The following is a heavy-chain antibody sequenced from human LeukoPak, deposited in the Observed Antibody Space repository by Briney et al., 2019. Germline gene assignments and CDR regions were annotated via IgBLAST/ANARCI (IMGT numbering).Heavy chain of an antibody. CDR1: GFTFSSHA. J-gene: IGHJ4*02. CDR2: ISTTSSI. Sequence: GGSLRLSCAASGFTFSSHAMNWVRQAPGKGLEWVSYISTTSSIYYADSVRGRFTISRDNAKNSLYLQMNSLRAEDTAVYYCARDHDWALDYWGQGTLVTVSS. D-gene: IGHD3-9*01. CDR3: ARDHDWALDY. V-gene: IGHV3-48*04.